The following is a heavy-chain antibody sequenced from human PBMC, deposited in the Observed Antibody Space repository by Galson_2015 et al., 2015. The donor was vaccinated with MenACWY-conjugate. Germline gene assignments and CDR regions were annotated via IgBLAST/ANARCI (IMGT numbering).Heavy chain of an antibody. D-gene: IGHD3-10*01. CDR1: GITFSSYA. CDR2: ISTTGGTT. CDR3: AQGAGSRCFDS. J-gene: IGHJ5*01. Sequence: SLRLSCAASGITFSSYAMCWVRQAPGRGLEWCSSISTTGGTTYYADSVKARFTISRDNSKNTLYLQMNTLRAGDTAVYYCAQGAGSRCFDSWGQGTLVTVSS. V-gene: IGHV3-23*01.